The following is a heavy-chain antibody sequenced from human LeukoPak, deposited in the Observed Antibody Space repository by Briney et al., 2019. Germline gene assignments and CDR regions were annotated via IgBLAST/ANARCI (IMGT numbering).Heavy chain of an antibody. CDR2: ISGSGGST. D-gene: IGHD2-2*01. V-gene: IGHV3-23*01. CDR1: GFTFSSYA. CDR3: AKMVSRVVPAASLDY. Sequence: GGSLRLSCAASGFTFSSYAMSWVRQAPGKGLEWVSAISGSGGSTYSADSVKGRFTISRDNSKNTLYLQMNILRAEDTAVYYCAKMVSRVVPAASLDYWGQGTLVTVSS. J-gene: IGHJ4*02.